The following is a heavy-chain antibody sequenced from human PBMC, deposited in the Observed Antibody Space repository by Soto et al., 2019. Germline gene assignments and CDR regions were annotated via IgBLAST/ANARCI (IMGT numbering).Heavy chain of an antibody. D-gene: IGHD4-17*01. CDR3: ATRSGDYVGWFDP. V-gene: IGHV4-39*01. J-gene: IGHJ5*02. CDR1: GGSTIGSGFH. Sequence: QLQLRESGPGLVKPSETLSLTCTVSGGSTIGSGFHWAWIRQPPGKREEWIGSIYYSGTANYSPSLKSRLAVDVDTSKNQFSRRLSSVTAADTAVYYGATRSGDYVGWFDPWGQGTWVTVSS. CDR2: IYYSGTA.